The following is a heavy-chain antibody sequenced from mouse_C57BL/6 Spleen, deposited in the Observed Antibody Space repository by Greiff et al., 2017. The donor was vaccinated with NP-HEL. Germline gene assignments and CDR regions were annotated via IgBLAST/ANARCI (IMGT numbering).Heavy chain of an antibody. D-gene: IGHD1-1*01. CDR3: AREYYGAMDY. CDR1: GFTFSDYY. V-gene: IGHV5-16*01. Sequence: EVKLVESEGGLVQPGSSMKLSCTASGFTFSDYYMAWVRQVPEKGLEWVANINYDGSSTYYLDSLKSRFIISRDNANNILYLQMSSLKSEDTATYYCAREYYGAMDYWGQGTSVTVSS. CDR2: INYDGSST. J-gene: IGHJ4*01.